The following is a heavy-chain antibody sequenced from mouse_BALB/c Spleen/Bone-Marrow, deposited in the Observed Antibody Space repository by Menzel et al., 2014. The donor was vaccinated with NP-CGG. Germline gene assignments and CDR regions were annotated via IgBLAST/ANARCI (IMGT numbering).Heavy chain of an antibody. CDR2: IYYSGTI. CDR3: ARELYYFDY. Sequence: DVMLVESGPGLVKPSQTVSLTCTVTGISITTGNYRWSWIRQFPGNKLEWIGYIYYSGTITYNPSLTSRTTITRDTSXNQFFLEMNSLTAEDTATYYCARELYYFDYWGQGTTLTVSS. J-gene: IGHJ2*01. CDR1: GISITTGNYR. V-gene: IGHV3-5*02.